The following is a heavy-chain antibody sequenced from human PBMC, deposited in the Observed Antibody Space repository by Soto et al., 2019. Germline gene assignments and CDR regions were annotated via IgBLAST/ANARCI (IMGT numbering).Heavy chain of an antibody. Sequence: GGSLRLSCAASGFTVSSNYMSWVRQAPGKGLEWVSVIYSGGSTYYADSVKGRFTISRDNSRNTLYLQMNSLRAEDTAVYYCASGRSVVVPAAINYYYGMDVWGQGTTVTVSS. J-gene: IGHJ6*02. CDR2: IYSGGST. D-gene: IGHD2-2*01. V-gene: IGHV3-53*01. CDR3: ASGRSVVVPAAINYYYGMDV. CDR1: GFTVSSNY.